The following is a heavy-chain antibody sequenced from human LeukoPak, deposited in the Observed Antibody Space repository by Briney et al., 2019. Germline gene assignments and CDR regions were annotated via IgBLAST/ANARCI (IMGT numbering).Heavy chain of an antibody. D-gene: IGHD5-18*01. J-gene: IGHJ5*02. V-gene: IGHV1-69*13. Sequence: ASVKVSSKASGGTFSSYAISWGRQAPGQGLEWMGGIIPIFGTANYAQKFQGRVTITADESTSTAYMELSSLRSEDTAVYYCARERLPDTAMVTDLWGQGTLVTVSS. CDR3: ARERLPDTAMVTDL. CDR1: GGTFSSYA. CDR2: IIPIFGTA.